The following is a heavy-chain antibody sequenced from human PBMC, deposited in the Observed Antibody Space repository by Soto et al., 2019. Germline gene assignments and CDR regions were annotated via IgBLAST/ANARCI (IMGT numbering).Heavy chain of an antibody. D-gene: IGHD7-27*01. CDR1: GFSISRFW. Sequence: GGSLRLSCAASGFSISRFWMTWVRQAPGKGLEWVANTKPDGSEKFYVDSVKGRFTISRDNAKNSLYLQMNSLRVEDTAMYYCAITGAGPVDSWGQGTLVTVSS. CDR2: TKPDGSEK. CDR3: AITGAGPVDS. V-gene: IGHV3-7*01. J-gene: IGHJ4*02.